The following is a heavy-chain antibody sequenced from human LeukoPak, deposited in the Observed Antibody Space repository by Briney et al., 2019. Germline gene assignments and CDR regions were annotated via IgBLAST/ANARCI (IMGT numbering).Heavy chain of an antibody. D-gene: IGHD6-19*01. J-gene: IGHJ4*02. CDR1: GFTFSTYS. CDR3: ARDVKSYSSGASYFDY. CDR2: ITSSSSTM. Sequence: GGSLRLSCAASGFTFSTYSMNWVRQAPGKGLEWVSYITSSSSTMFYADSVKGRFTISRDNAKNSLYLQMNSLRAEDTAVYYCARDVKSYSSGASYFDYWDQGTLVTVSS. V-gene: IGHV3-48*01.